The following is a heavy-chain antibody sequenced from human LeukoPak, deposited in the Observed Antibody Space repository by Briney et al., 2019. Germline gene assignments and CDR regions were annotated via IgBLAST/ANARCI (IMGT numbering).Heavy chain of an antibody. CDR3: ARSPEASSGSYYTSAEYFQH. D-gene: IGHD3-10*01. Sequence: ASVKVSCKASGYTFTSYYMHWVRQAPGQGLEWMGIINPSGGSTSYAQKFQGRVTMTRDTSTSTVYMELSSLRSEDTAVYYCARSPEASSGSYYTSAEYFQHWGQGTLVTVSS. V-gene: IGHV1-46*01. J-gene: IGHJ1*01. CDR2: INPSGGST. CDR1: GYTFTSYY.